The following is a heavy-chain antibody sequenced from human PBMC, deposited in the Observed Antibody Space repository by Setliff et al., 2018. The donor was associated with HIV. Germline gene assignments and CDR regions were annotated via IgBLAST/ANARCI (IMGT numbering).Heavy chain of an antibody. CDR2: VHPVDSDV. J-gene: IGHJ3*01. CDR1: GYIFTGYW. Sequence: GESLKISCQGSGYIFTGYWVGWVRQMAGKGLEWTGMVHPVDSDVRYSPSFEGQVTISADKSTSTAYLQWTGLKASDTAMYYCARIGDTSGYYFYIFDLWGQGTMVTVSS. CDR3: ARIGDTSGYYFYIFDL. V-gene: IGHV5-51*01. D-gene: IGHD3-22*01.